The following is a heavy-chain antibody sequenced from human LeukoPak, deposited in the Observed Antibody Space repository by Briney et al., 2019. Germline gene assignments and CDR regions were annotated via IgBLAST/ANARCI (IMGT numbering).Heavy chain of an antibody. CDR2: PYWYDDK. Sequence: SGPTLLHPTPTLTLTCTFSGFSLSTRGVGVGWIRQPPVKALEWLSLPYWYDDKRYSPSLKSRLTITKDTSKNQAVLTMTNMDPGDTATYYCARSPYGDYGVGYWGQGTLVTVSS. D-gene: IGHD4-17*01. CDR1: GFSLSTRGVG. J-gene: IGHJ4*02. V-gene: IGHV2-5*01. CDR3: ARSPYGDYGVGY.